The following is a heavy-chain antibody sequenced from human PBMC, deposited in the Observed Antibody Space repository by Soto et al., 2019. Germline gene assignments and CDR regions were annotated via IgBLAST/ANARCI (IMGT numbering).Heavy chain of an antibody. CDR3: ASLVGVAISP. J-gene: IGHJ5*02. CDR2: IYRGGNT. Sequence: PSETLSLTCAVSGGSISSGHYPWTWIGQPPGQGLEWIGYIYRGGNTYYNPSLKSRVTIALDTSKSLVSLRLTSVTAADTAVYYCASLVGVAISPWGQGTLVTVSS. D-gene: IGHD2-21*01. CDR1: GGSISSGHYP. V-gene: IGHV4-30-2*01.